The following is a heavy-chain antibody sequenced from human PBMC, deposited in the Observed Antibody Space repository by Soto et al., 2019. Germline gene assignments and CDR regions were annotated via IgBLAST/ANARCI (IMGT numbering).Heavy chain of an antibody. J-gene: IGHJ6*02. CDR1: GGSFSGYY. CDR2: INHSGST. V-gene: IGHV4-34*01. Sequence: PSETLSLTCAVCGGSFSGYYWSWIRQPPGKGLEWIGEINHSGSTNYNPPLKSRVTISVDTSKNQFSLKLSSVTAADTAVYYCARSPSGYGHYYYYGMDVWGQGTTVTVSS. D-gene: IGHD5-12*01. CDR3: ARSPSGYGHYYYYGMDV.